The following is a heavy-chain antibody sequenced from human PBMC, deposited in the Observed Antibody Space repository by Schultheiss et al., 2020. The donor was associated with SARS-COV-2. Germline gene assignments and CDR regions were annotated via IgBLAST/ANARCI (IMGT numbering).Heavy chain of an antibody. D-gene: IGHD3-10*01. CDR1: GGSISSSSYY. V-gene: IGHV4-39*07. J-gene: IGHJ4*02. CDR2: INHSGST. CDR3: ARGRELTGLLWFGELSVNFDY. Sequence: SETLSLTCTVSGGSISSSSYYWGWIRQPPGKGLEWIGEINHSGSTNYNPSLKSRVTISVDTSKNQFSLKLSSVTAADTAVYYCARGRELTGLLWFGELSVNFDYWGQGTLVTVSS.